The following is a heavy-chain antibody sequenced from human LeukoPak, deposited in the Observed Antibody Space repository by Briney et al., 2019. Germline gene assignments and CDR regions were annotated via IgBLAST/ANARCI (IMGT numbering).Heavy chain of an antibody. V-gene: IGHV3-74*01. CDR2: INSDGSST. Sequence: GGSLRLSCAASGFTFSSYWMHWVRQAPGKGLVWVSRINSDGSSTSYADSVKGRFTISRDNAKNTLYLQVNSLRAEDTAVYYCARALQAIVVVPAAIGYWGQGTLVTVSS. CDR1: GFTFSSYW. D-gene: IGHD2-2*02. CDR3: ARALQAIVVVPAAIGY. J-gene: IGHJ4*02.